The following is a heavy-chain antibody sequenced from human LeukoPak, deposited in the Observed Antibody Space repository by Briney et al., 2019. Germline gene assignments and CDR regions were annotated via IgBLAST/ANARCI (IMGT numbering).Heavy chain of an antibody. CDR1: GYTFTIYW. D-gene: IGHD2-15*01. CDR2: IYPGDSDT. J-gene: IGHJ4*02. Sequence: GESLKIPCKCSGYTFTIYWIGWVRQMPGKGLELMGIIYPGDSDTRYSPSFQGLVTISAVKSISTAYLQWSSLKASDTAMYYCARHYCSGGSCYLDYWGQGTLVTVSS. V-gene: IGHV5-51*01. CDR3: ARHYCSGGSCYLDY.